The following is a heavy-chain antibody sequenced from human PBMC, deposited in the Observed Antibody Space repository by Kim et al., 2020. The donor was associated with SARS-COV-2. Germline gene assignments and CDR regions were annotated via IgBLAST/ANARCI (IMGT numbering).Heavy chain of an antibody. CDR3: ATGAAAGKSNWFDP. D-gene: IGHD6-13*01. J-gene: IGHJ5*02. V-gene: IGHV1-24*01. Sequence: AQKCQGRVTLTEDTSKDTAYMELSSLRSEDTAVYYCATGAAAGKSNWFDPWGQGTLVTVSS.